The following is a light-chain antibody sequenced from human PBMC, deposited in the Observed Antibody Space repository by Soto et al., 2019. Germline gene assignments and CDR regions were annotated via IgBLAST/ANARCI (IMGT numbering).Light chain of an antibody. Sequence: EIVLTQSPGTLSLSPGERATLSCRASQSVTHNHLAWYQQKRGQAPRLLIYVASARATGLPGRFSGSGSGTDFTLTISRLEPEDFAVYYCQQYDASPYTFGQGTKLEI. J-gene: IGKJ2*01. CDR3: QQYDASPYT. CDR1: QSVTHNH. CDR2: VAS. V-gene: IGKV3-20*01.